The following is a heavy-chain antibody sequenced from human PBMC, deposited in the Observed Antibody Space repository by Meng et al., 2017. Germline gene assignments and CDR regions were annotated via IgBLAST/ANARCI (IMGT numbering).Heavy chain of an antibody. CDR2: ISWNSGSI. CDR3: AKAYYDFMNFSAFDI. Sequence: GGSLRLSCAASGFTFADYAMHWVRQAPGKGLEWVSGISWNSGSIGYADSVKGRFTISRDNAKNSLYLQMNSLRAEDTALYYCAKAYYDFMNFSAFDIWGQGTMVPV. CDR1: GFTFADYA. J-gene: IGHJ3*02. V-gene: IGHV3-9*01. D-gene: IGHD3-3*01.